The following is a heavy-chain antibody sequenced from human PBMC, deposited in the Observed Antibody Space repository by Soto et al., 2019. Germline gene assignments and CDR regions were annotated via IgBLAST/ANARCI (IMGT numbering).Heavy chain of an antibody. D-gene: IGHD5-18*01. V-gene: IGHV4-59*01. J-gene: IGHJ5*02. Sequence: SETLSLTCTVSGGSISSYYWSWIRQPPGKGLEWVGYIYYGGTTSYNPSLKSRVTISLETSKNQFSLRLNSVTAADTAVYYCAREEVKNSDWFDPWGQGTLVTVSS. CDR1: GGSISSYY. CDR2: IYYGGTT. CDR3: AREEVKNSDWFDP.